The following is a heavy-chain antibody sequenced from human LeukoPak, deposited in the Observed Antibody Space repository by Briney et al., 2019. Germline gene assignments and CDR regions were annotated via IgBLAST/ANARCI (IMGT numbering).Heavy chain of an antibody. D-gene: IGHD5-18*01. CDR2: IYYSGST. J-gene: IGHJ4*02. CDR1: GGSISSGTYY. CDR3: ARLRDEGYSYGSLDY. Sequence: SETLSLTCIVSGGSISSGTYYWGWIRQPPGKGLEWIGSIYYSGSTDYNPTLKSRVTISVDTSKKQLSLKLRSVTAADTAVYYCARLRDEGYSYGSLDYWGQGTLVTVSS. V-gene: IGHV4-39*01.